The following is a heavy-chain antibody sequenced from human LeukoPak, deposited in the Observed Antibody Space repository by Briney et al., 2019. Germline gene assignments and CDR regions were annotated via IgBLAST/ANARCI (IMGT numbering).Heavy chain of an antibody. D-gene: IGHD1-1*01. V-gene: IGHV1-69*04. CDR2: IIPILGIA. CDR1: GGTFSSYA. J-gene: IGHJ6*02. Sequence: SVKVSCKASGGTFSSYAISWVRQAPGQGLEWMGRIIPILGIANYAQKFQGRVTITADKSTSTAYMELSSLRSEDTAVYYCATDQRHDHGTVRHYYGMDVWGQGTTVTVSS. CDR3: ATDQRHDHGTVRHYYGMDV.